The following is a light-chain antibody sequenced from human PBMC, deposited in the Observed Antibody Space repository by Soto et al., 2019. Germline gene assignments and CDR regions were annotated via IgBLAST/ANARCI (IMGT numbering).Light chain of an antibody. Sequence: EIVMTQSPATLSVSPGERASLSCRASQSVSSNLAWYQPRPGQAPRLLSYGASTRATGIPARLSGSGSGTEFTLTISSLQSEDFAVYYCQQYNNWGTFGQGTKV. CDR2: GAS. CDR3: QQYNNWGT. J-gene: IGKJ1*01. CDR1: QSVSSN. V-gene: IGKV3-15*01.